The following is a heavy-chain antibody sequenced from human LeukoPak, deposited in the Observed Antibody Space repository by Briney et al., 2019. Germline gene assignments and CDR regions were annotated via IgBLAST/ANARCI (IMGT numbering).Heavy chain of an antibody. J-gene: IGHJ3*02. CDR2: IYTSGST. V-gene: IGHV4-4*07. CDR1: GGSISSYY. Sequence: SETLSLTCTVSGGSISSYYWSWIRQPPGKGLEWIGRIYTSGSTNYNPSLKSRVTMSVDTSKNQFSLKLSSVTAADTAVYYCASTQQLPHAFDIWGQGKMVTVSS. CDR3: ASTQQLPHAFDI. D-gene: IGHD6-13*01.